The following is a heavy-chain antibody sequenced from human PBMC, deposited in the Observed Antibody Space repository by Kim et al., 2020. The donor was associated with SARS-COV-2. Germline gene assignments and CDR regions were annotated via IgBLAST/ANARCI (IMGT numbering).Heavy chain of an antibody. V-gene: IGHV3-33*01. J-gene: IGHJ4*02. D-gene: IGHD6-13*01. Sequence: YAGSVKGRFTISRDNSKNTLYLQMNSLRAEDTAVYYCARDFAIAAAGEHFWGQGTLVTVSS. CDR3: ARDFAIAAAGEHF.